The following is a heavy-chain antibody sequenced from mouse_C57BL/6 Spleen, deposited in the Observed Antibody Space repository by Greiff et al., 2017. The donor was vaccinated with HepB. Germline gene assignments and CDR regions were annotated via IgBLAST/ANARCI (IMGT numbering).Heavy chain of an antibody. CDR3: ARMEVTTGY. CDR1: GYTFTSYW. J-gene: IGHJ2*01. D-gene: IGHD2-2*01. V-gene: IGHV1-59*01. CDR2: IDPSDSYT. Sequence: VQLQQPGAELVRPGPSVKLSCKASGYTFTSYWMHWVKQRPGQGLEWIGVIDPSDSYTNYNQKFKGKATLTVDTSSSTAYMQLSSLTSEDSAVYYCARMEVTTGYWGQGTTLTVSS.